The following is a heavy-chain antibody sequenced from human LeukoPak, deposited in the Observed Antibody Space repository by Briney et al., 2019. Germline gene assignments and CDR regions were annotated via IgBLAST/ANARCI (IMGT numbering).Heavy chain of an antibody. CDR3: ARDLKRGITIFPYYYGMDV. CDR2: INPSGGST. V-gene: IGHV1-46*01. D-gene: IGHD3-9*01. CDR1: GYTFTSYY. Sequence: ASVTVSCKASGYTFTSYYMHWVRQAPGQGLGWMGIINPSGGSTSYAQKFQGRVTMTRDTSTSTVYMELSSLRSEDTAVYYCARDLKRGITIFPYYYGMDVWGQGTTVTVSS. J-gene: IGHJ6*02.